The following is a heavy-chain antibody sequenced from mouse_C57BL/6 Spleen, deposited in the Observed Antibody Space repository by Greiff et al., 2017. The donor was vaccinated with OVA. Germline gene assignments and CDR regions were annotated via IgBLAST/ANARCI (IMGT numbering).Heavy chain of an antibody. CDR3: AKNAYGSSYEYYFDY. Sequence: QVHVKQSGPGLVQPSQSLSITCTVSGFSLTSYGVHWVRQSPGKGLEWLGVIWRGGSTDYNAAFMSRLSITKDNSKSQVFFKMNRLEADDTAIYYCAKNAYGSSYEYYFDYWGKGTTVTVSA. V-gene: IGHV2-5*01. CDR2: IWRGGST. D-gene: IGHD1-1*01. CDR1: GFSLTSYG. J-gene: IGHJ2*01.